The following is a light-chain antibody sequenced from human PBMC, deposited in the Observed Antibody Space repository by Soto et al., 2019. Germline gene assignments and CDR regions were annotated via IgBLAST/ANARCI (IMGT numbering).Light chain of an antibody. CDR2: WAS. CDR1: QSVLYSSNNKNY. V-gene: IGKV4-1*01. J-gene: IGKJ4*01. CDR3: QQYYSPPLT. Sequence: DIVMTQSPDSLAVSLGERATINCKSSQSVLYSSNNKNYLAWYQQKPGQPPKLLIYWASPRESGVPDRFSGSGSGTDFTLTISSLQAEDVAVYYCQQYYSPPLTFGGGTKVAIK.